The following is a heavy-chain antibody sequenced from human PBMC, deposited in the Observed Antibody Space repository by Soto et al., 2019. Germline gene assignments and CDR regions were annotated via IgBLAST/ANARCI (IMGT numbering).Heavy chain of an antibody. CDR2: IYYSGST. CDR3: ARPHGYSSSWRQGDAFDI. D-gene: IGHD6-13*01. V-gene: IGHV4-39*01. Sequence: QLQLQESGPGLVKPSETLSLTCTVSGGSISSSSYYWGWIRQPPGKGLEWIGSIYYSGSTYYNPSPQSRVNLYVDTSKNPFSLKLSSVTAEDTAVYYCARPHGYSSSWRQGDAFDIWGQGTMVTVSS. CDR1: GGSISSSSYY. J-gene: IGHJ3*02.